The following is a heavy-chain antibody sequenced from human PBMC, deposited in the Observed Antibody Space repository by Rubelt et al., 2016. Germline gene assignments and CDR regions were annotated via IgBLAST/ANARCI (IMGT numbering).Heavy chain of an antibody. CDR1: GGTFSSYA. CDR3: ARKLVVPAATLEYGMDV. CDR2: IIPIFGTA. D-gene: IGHD2-2*01. Sequence: QVQLVQSGAEVKKPGSSVKVSCKASGGTFSSYAISWVRQAPGQGLEWMGGIIPIFGTANYAQKFRGRGTIIADESAGRAYREGRILRAEDTAVYYCARKLVVPAATLEYGMDVWGQGTTVTVSS. V-gene: IGHV1-69*12. J-gene: IGHJ6*02.